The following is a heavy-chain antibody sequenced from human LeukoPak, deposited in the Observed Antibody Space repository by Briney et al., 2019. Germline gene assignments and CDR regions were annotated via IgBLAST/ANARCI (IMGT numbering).Heavy chain of an antibody. V-gene: IGHV4-61*02. Sequence: SQTLSLTCSVSGGSISSGSDFWSWIRQPAGKGLEWIGRIYTSGSTNYNPSLKSRVTISVDTSKNQFSLKLSSVTAADTAVYYCARVSPFGVVINWGQGTLVTVSS. D-gene: IGHD3-3*01. J-gene: IGHJ4*02. CDR3: ARVSPFGVVIN. CDR1: GGSISSGSDF. CDR2: IYTSGST.